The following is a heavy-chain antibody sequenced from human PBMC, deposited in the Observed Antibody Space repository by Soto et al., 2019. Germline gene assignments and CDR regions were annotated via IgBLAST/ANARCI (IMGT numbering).Heavy chain of an antibody. Sequence: QVQLAESGGGVAQPGRSLRLSCAASGFIFRSYGMHWVRQAPGKGLEWVAFIWYDGINKYYADSVTGRFTISRDKSKNTLYLQMDSMRAEDKAVYYCVREADTGLLGLVHADYWGQGTLVTVSS. V-gene: IGHV3-33*01. D-gene: IGHD3-16*01. CDR2: IWYDGINK. J-gene: IGHJ4*02. CDR1: GFIFRSYG. CDR3: VREADTGLLGLVHADY.